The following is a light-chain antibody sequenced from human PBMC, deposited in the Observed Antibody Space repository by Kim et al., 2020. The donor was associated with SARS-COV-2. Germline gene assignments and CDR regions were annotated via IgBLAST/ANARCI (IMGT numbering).Light chain of an antibody. CDR2: DVT. CDR3: SSYAGSNLYV. J-gene: IGLJ1*01. V-gene: IGLV2-8*01. Sequence: SVIISCTGTSGDVGYYYSVSCHQQPPGAAPKLMVYDVTKRPAGVPDRSAGSKSGNTASLTVSGLQAEDEADYYCSSYAGSNLYVFGTGTKVTVL. CDR1: SGDVGYYYS.